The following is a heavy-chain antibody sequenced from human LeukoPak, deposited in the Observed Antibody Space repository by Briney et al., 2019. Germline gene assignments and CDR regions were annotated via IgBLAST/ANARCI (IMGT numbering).Heavy chain of an antibody. CDR3: ARLGSGSYLH. CDR2: INHSGST. J-gene: IGHJ4*02. CDR1: GGSFSGYY. Sequence: SGTLSLTCAVYGGSFSGYYWSWIRQPPGKGLEWIGEINHSGSTNYNPSLKSRVTISVDTSKNQFSLELSSVTAADTAVYYCARLGSGSYLHWGQGTLVTVSS. D-gene: IGHD3-10*01. V-gene: IGHV4-34*01.